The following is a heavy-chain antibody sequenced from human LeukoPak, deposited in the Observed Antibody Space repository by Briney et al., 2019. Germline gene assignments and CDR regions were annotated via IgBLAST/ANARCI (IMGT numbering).Heavy chain of an antibody. CDR3: ARLSGGSIAVAGTIPHFDY. CDR1: GYSFTSYW. D-gene: IGHD6-19*01. J-gene: IGHJ4*02. Sequence: GESLKISCKGSGYSFTSYWIGWVRQMPGKGLEWMGIIYPGDSDTRYSPSFQGQVTISADKSISTAYLQWSSLKASDTAMYYCARLSGGSIAVAGTIPHFDYWGQGTLDTVSS. V-gene: IGHV5-51*01. CDR2: IYPGDSDT.